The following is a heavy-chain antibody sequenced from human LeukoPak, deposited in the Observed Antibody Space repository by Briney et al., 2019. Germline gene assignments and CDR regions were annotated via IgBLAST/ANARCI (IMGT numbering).Heavy chain of an antibody. CDR3: ARGRWGVRGVNDAFDI. CDR1: GYTSTGYY. Sequence: GASVKVSCKASGYTSTGYYMHWVRQAPGQGLEWMGWINPNSGGTNYAQKFQGWVTMTRDTSISTAYMELSRLRSDDTAVFYCARGRWGVRGVNDAFDIWGQGTMVTVSS. D-gene: IGHD3-10*01. V-gene: IGHV1-2*04. CDR2: INPNSGGT. J-gene: IGHJ3*02.